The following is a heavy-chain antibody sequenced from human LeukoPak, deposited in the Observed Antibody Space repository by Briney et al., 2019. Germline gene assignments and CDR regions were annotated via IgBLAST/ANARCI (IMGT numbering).Heavy chain of an antibody. D-gene: IGHD2-21*01. CDR2: IKHSGST. CDR3: ASVNGDGAEYFQH. V-gene: IGHV4-34*01. J-gene: IGHJ1*01. CDR1: GGSFSDYY. Sequence: SETLSLTCAVYGGSFSDYYWSWIRQTPGEGLQWIGGIKHSGSTDYNPSLKSRVTMSVDTSKNQFSLKLTSVTAADTAVYYCASVNGDGAEYFQHWGQGTLVTVSS.